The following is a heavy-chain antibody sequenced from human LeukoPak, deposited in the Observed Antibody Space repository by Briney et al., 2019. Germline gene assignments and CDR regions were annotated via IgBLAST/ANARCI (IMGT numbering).Heavy chain of an antibody. CDR2: INPNSGGT. J-gene: IGHJ5*02. CDR1: GYTFTDYY. CDR3: ARGLSNDYGDYGWQFDP. Sequence: ASVKVSCKASGYTFTDYYIHWVRQAPGQGLEWMGWINPNSGGTNYAQKFQGWVTMTRDTSISTAYMELSRLRSDDTAVYYCARGLSNDYGDYGWQFDPWGQGTLVTVSS. V-gene: IGHV1-2*04. D-gene: IGHD4-17*01.